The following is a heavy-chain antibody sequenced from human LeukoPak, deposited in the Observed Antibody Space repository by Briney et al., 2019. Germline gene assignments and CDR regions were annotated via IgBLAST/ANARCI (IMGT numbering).Heavy chain of an antibody. CDR3: ARETIFGVVIIKRLFDY. Sequence: GGSLRLSCAASGFTFSSYAMSWVRQAPGKGLEWVSAISGSGGSTYYADSVKGRFTISRDNSKNTLYLQMNSLRAEDTAVYYCARETIFGVVIIKRLFDYWGQGTLVTVSS. J-gene: IGHJ4*02. D-gene: IGHD3-3*01. CDR2: ISGSGGST. CDR1: GFTFSSYA. V-gene: IGHV3-23*01.